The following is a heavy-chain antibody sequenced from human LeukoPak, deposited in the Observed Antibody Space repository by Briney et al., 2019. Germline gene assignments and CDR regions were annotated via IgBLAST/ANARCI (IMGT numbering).Heavy chain of an antibody. J-gene: IGHJ4*02. V-gene: IGHV1-18*01. D-gene: IGHD3-22*01. CDR1: GYTFTNYG. Sequence: ASVKDSCKASGYTFTNYGISWVRQAPGQGLEWMGWISAYTGNTNYAQNFQGRVTMTTDTSTNTAFMELRSLRSDDTAIYYCARSGVGYFYDNSGYYPLDYWGQGTLVTVSS. CDR3: ARSGVGYFYDNSGYYPLDY. CDR2: ISAYTGNT.